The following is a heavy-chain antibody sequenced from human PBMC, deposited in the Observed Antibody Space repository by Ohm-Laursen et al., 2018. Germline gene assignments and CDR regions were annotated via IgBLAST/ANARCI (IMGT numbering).Heavy chain of an antibody. V-gene: IGHV3-7*01. D-gene: IGHD3-16*01. CDR2: ISPDGSER. J-gene: IGHJ4*02. CDR1: GFTFSSYA. CDR3: ARDVPGIVASRGGG. Sequence: SLRLSCAASGFTFSSYAMSWVRQAPGKGLEWVATISPDGSERDYVDSVEGRFTVSRDNGKNSLYLQMDSLRVEDTAMFYCARDVPGIVASRGGGWGQGTLVTVSS.